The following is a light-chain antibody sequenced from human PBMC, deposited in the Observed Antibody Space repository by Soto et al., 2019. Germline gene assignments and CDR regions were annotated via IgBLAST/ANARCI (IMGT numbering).Light chain of an antibody. J-gene: IGKJ1*01. CDR1: QSISTW. CDR3: QQYITYSWT. CDR2: DAS. V-gene: IGKV1-5*01. Sequence: DIQMTQSPSTLSASIGDRVTITCRASQSISTWLAWNQQKPGKAPKLLIYDASRLESGVPSRFSGSGSGTEVTLTISSLQPDDFATYYCQQYITYSWTFGQGTKVDIK.